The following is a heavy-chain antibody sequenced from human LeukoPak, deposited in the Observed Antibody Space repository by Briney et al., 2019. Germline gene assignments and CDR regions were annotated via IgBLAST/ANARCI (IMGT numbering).Heavy chain of an antibody. CDR2: IIPIFGTA. V-gene: IGHV1-69*05. D-gene: IGHD1-26*01. J-gene: IGHJ6*03. CDR3: ARGGAAWAGFYYYYMDV. CDR1: GGTFSSYA. Sequence: GSSVKASCKASGGTFSSYAISWVRQAPGQGLEWMGGIIPIFGTANYAQKFQGRVTITTDESTSTAYMELSSLRSEDTAVYYCARGGAAWAGFYYYYMDVWGKGTTVTVSS.